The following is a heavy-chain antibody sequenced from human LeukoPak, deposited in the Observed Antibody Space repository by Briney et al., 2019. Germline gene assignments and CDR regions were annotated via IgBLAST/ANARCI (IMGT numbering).Heavy chain of an antibody. CDR2: INPNSGDM. J-gene: IGHJ4*02. D-gene: IGHD6-19*01. CDR1: GYTFTDHY. CDR3: ARLYPSIPVAGSGNCFDS. Sequence: ASVKVSCKASGYTFTDHYMHWVRQAPGQGLEHMGWINPNSGDMKYAQKFQGRVTMTRDTSINTAYMELRSLRSDDTAVYYCARLYPSIPVAGSGNCFDSWGQGTLVIVSS. V-gene: IGHV1-2*02.